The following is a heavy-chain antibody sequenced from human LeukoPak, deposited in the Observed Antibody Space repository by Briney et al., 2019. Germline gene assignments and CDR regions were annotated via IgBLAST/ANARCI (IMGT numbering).Heavy chain of an antibody. J-gene: IGHJ4*02. Sequence: SGGSLRLSCAASGFTFSSYAMHWVRQAPGKGLEWVAVISYDGSNKYYADSVKGRFTISRDNSKNTLYLQVNSLRAEDTAVYYCAREGDSSSDFDYWGQGTLVTVSS. V-gene: IGHV3-30*01. CDR1: GFTFSSYA. D-gene: IGHD6-6*01. CDR3: AREGDSSSDFDY. CDR2: ISYDGSNK.